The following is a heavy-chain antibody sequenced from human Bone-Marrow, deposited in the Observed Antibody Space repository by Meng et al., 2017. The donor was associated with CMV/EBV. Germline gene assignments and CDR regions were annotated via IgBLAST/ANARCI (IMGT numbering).Heavy chain of an antibody. Sequence: ASVKDSCKASGYTFTSYDINWVRQATGQGLEWMGWMNPNSGNTGYAQKFQGRVTITRNTSISTAYMELSSLRSEDTAVYYWARGEPGYGMDVWGQGTTVTVSS. CDR2: MNPNSGNT. CDR1: GYTFTSYD. D-gene: IGHD1-14*01. V-gene: IGHV1-8*03. J-gene: IGHJ6*02. CDR3: ARGEPGYGMDV.